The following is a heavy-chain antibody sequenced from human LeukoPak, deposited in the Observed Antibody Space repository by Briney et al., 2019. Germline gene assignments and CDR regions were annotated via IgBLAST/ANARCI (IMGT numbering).Heavy chain of an antibody. V-gene: IGHV3-74*01. CDR2: INSDGSST. D-gene: IGHD2-2*01. CDR1: GFTFSSYW. Sequence: GGSLRLSCAASGFTFSSYWMHWVRQAPGKGLVWVSRINSDGSSTSYADSVKGRFTISRDNAKNTLYLQMNSLRAEDTAVYYCARVEKDIVVVPAATSYYYYYGMDVWGQGTTATVSS. J-gene: IGHJ6*02. CDR3: ARVEKDIVVVPAATSYYYYYGMDV.